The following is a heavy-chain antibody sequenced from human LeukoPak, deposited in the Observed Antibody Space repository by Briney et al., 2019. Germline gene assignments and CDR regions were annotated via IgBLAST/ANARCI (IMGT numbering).Heavy chain of an antibody. D-gene: IGHD6-13*01. V-gene: IGHV1-69*04. J-gene: IGHJ3*02. CDR3: ALGQLADHDAFDI. CDR2: IIPILGIA. Sequence: SVKVSCKAFGGTFSGYAISWVRQAPGQGLEWMGRIIPILGIANYAQKFQGRVTITADKSTSTAYMELSSLRSEDTAVYYCALGQLADHDAFDIWGQGTMVTVSS. CDR1: GGTFSGYA.